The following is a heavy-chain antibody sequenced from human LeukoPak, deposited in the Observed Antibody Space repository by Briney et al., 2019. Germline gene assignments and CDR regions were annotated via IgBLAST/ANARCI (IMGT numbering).Heavy chain of an antibody. J-gene: IGHJ4*02. Sequence: GRSLRLSCAASGFTFSRYSMHWVRQAPGKGLEWVAIIWYDGSGKCYADSVKGGFTISIDNSNNTMFLQMNSLSVEDTALSYCERDSSSSWDFWGQGTLVTVSS. CDR2: IWYDGSGK. D-gene: IGHD6-13*01. CDR3: ERDSSSSWDF. CDR1: GFTFSRYS. V-gene: IGHV3-33*01.